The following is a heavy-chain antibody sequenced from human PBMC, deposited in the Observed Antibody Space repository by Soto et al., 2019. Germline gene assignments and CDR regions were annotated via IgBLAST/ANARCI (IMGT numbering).Heavy chain of an antibody. V-gene: IGHV1-18*01. J-gene: IGHJ4*02. Sequence: ASVKVSCKASGYTFTSYGISWVRQAPGQGLEWMGWISAYNGNTNYAQKLQGRVTMTTDTSTSTAYMELRSLRSDDTAVYYCARDGGYYDFWSRFDYWGQGTLVTVSS. CDR1: GYTFTSYG. CDR3: ARDGGYYDFWSRFDY. CDR2: ISAYNGNT. D-gene: IGHD3-3*01.